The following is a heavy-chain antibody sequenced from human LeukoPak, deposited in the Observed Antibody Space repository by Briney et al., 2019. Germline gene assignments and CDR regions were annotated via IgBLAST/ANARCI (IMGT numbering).Heavy chain of an antibody. CDR3: ARGSHNWNDFDY. V-gene: IGHV3-64*01. Sequence: GGSLRLSCAASGFTFSSYAMHWVRQAPGKGLEYVSAISSNGGSTYYANSVEGRFTISRDNSKNTLYLQMGSLRAEDMAVYYCARGSHNWNDFDYWGQGTLVTVSS. J-gene: IGHJ4*02. CDR2: ISSNGGST. CDR1: GFTFSSYA. D-gene: IGHD1-1*01.